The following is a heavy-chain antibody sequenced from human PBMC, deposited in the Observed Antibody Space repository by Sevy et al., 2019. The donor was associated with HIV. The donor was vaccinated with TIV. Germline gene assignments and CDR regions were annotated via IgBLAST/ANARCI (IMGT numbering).Heavy chain of an antibody. CDR2: ISSSSSYR. CDR3: ARGYSNYLIDD. CDR1: EFTFSSYS. J-gene: IGHJ4*02. D-gene: IGHD4-4*01. V-gene: IGHV3-21*01. Sequence: GGSLRLSCAASEFTFSSYSMNWVRQAPGKGLEWVSSISSSSSYRYYADSVKGRFTISRDNAKTSMFLQMNSLRAEDTAVYYWARGYSNYLIDDWGQGTLVTVSS.